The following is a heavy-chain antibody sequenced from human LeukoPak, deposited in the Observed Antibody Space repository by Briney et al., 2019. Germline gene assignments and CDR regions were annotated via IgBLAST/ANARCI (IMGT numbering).Heavy chain of an antibody. CDR2: INPNSGGT. CDR3: ARAPHITIFGVAIYYYYMDV. J-gene: IGHJ6*03. V-gene: IGHV1-2*02. D-gene: IGHD3-3*01. CDR1: GYTFTGYY. Sequence: GASVKVSCKASGYTFTGYYMHWVRQAPGQGLEWMGWINPNSGGTNYAQKFQGRVTMTRDTSISTAYMELSRLRSDDTAVYYCARAPHITIFGVAIYYYYMDVWGKGTTVTVSS.